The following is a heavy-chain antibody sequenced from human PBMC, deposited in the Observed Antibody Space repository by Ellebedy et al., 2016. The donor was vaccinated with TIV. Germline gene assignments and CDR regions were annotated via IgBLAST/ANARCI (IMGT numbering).Heavy chain of an antibody. CDR2: INHSGST. D-gene: IGHD5-18*01. CDR3: ARHTWIQLWLGYFDL. Sequence: SETLSLTCAVYGGSLSGYYWSWIRQPPGKGLEWIGEINHSGSTNYNPSLKSRVTISVDTSKNQFSLKLSSVTAADTAVYYCARHTWIQLWLGYFDLWGRGTLVTVSS. J-gene: IGHJ2*01. V-gene: IGHV4-34*01. CDR1: GGSLSGYY.